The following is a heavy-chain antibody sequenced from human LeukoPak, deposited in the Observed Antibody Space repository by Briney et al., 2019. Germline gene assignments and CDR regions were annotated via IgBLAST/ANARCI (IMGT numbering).Heavy chain of an antibody. CDR2: INTDGGST. V-gene: IGHV3-74*01. Sequence: GGSLRLSCAGSGFIFSNYWMHWVRQAPGKGLEWVSRINTDGGSTTYADSVKGRFTISRDNAKNTLYLQMNSLRAEDTAVYYCGRGFSIVPAGIPDYWGQGTLVTVSS. CDR1: GFIFSNYW. CDR3: GRGFSIVPAGIPDY. D-gene: IGHD2-2*02. J-gene: IGHJ4*02.